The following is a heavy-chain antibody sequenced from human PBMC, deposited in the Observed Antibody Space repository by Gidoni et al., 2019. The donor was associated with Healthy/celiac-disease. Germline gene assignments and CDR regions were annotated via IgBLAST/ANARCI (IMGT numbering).Heavy chain of an antibody. J-gene: IGHJ4*02. V-gene: IGHV4-34*01. Sequence: QVQRQQWGAGLLKPSETLSLTCAVDGGSFSGYYWSWIRQPPGKGLEWLGEINHSGSTNYTPSLKSRFTISVDTSTNQFSLKLSSVTAADTAVYYCARGLGRGYSYGISGYWGQGTLVTVSS. CDR2: INHSGST. D-gene: IGHD5-18*01. CDR1: GGSFSGYY. CDR3: ARGLGRGYSYGISGY.